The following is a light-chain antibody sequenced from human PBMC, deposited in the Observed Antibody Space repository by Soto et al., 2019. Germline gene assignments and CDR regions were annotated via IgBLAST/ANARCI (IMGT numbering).Light chain of an antibody. CDR2: ATS. V-gene: IGKV1-39*01. J-gene: IGKJ1*01. CDR1: QTVSTY. Sequence: DTQVTQSPSSLSASVGDRISITCRASQTVSTYLNWYQQKPGKAPTLLISATSTLQSGVPSRFSGSGAGTEFTLTITSLQPEDFATYYCQQTYMTPRTSGQGTKVDIK. CDR3: QQTYMTPRT.